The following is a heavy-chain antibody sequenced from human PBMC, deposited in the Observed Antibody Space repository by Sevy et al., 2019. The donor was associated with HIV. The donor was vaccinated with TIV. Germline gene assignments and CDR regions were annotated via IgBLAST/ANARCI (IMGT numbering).Heavy chain of an antibody. CDR1: GFTFSSYA. V-gene: IGHV3-23*01. Sequence: GGSLRLSCAASGFTFSSYAMSWVRQAPGKGLEWVSAISGSGGSTYYADSVKGRFTISRDNSKNTLYLQMNSLRAEDTALYYCAKEPSGSYYYHSYMDVWGQGTTVTVSS. CDR3: AKEPSGSYYYHSYMDV. CDR2: ISGSGGST. J-gene: IGHJ6*03. D-gene: IGHD1-26*01.